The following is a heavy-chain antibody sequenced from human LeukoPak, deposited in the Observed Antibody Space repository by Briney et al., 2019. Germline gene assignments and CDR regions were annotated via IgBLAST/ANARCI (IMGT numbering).Heavy chain of an antibody. J-gene: IGHJ3*02. V-gene: IGHV3-48*03. D-gene: IGHD1-26*01. CDR2: ISLSGSPI. Sequence: GGSLRLSCAASGFTFSSYAMNWVRQAPGRGLEWISFISLSGSPISYADSVKGRFTISRDNAKNSLYLQMNSLRAEDTALYYCAKGIYSGSYEDAFDIWGQGTMVTVSS. CDR3: AKGIYSGSYEDAFDI. CDR1: GFTFSSYA.